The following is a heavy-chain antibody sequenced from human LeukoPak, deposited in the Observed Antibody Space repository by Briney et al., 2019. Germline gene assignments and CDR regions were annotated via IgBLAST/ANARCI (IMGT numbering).Heavy chain of an antibody. CDR3: ANTLDYALGGYFDY. CDR2: ISWNSGSI. V-gene: IGHV3-9*01. CDR1: GFTFDDCA. Sequence: GRSLRLSCAASGFTFDDCAMHWVRQAPGKGLEWVSGISWNSGSIGYADSVKGRFTISRDNAKNSLYLQMNSLRAEDTALYYCANTLDYALGGYFDYWGQGTLVTVSS. J-gene: IGHJ4*02. D-gene: IGHD3-16*01.